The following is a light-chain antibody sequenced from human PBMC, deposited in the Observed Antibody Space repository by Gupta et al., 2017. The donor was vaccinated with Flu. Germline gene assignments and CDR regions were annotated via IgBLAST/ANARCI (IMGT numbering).Light chain of an antibody. CDR2: EDT. CDR1: SSNVGSYEL. Sequence: QSALTQPASMSGSPGQSNTIYCIGTSSNVGSYELVSWYQQYPGKAPKVVIFEDTGRPSGLSSRFSGSKSGNTAYLTISGLQAEDEANYYCCSYAGSSTWVFGGGTKLTVL. V-gene: IGLV2-23*01. J-gene: IGLJ3*02. CDR3: CSYAGSSTWV.